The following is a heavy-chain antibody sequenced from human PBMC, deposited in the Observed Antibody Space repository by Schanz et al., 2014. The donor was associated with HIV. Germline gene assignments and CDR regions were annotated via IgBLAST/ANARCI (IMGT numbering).Heavy chain of an antibody. J-gene: IGHJ4*02. V-gene: IGHV1-69*19. CDR3: ARGRYSGSYYNY. CDR2: IIPIFGPA. CDR1: GGTFSSYA. D-gene: IGHD1-26*01. Sequence: QVQLVQSGAEVKKPGSSVKVSCKASGGTFSSYAISWVRQAPGQGLEWMGGIIPIFGPANYSPKFRDRVTITADESTSTAYMELSSLSSEDAAIYYCARGRYSGSYYNYWGQGTLVTVSS.